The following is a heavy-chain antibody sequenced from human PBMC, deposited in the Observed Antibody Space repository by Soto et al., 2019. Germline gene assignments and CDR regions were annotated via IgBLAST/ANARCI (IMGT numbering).Heavy chain of an antibody. Sequence: PGESLKISCKGSGYSFTSYSIGWVRQMPGKGLEWMGIIYPGDSDTRYSPSFQGQVTISADKSISTAYLQWSSLKASDTAMYYCARLSGFRGFSYYYMDVRGKGTTVTVSS. V-gene: IGHV5-51*01. CDR3: ARLSGFRGFSYYYMDV. CDR1: GYSFTSYS. D-gene: IGHD6-25*01. J-gene: IGHJ6*03. CDR2: IYPGDSDT.